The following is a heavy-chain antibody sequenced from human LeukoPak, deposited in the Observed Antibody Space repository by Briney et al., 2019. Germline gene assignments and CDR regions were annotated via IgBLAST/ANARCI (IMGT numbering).Heavy chain of an antibody. Sequence: ASVKVSCKASGYTFTGHYMHWVRQAPGQGLEWTGWINPNSGGTNYAQKFQGRVTMTRDTSISTAYMELSRLRSDDTAVYYCARDLEFTMIVVVITGSGMDVWGQGTTVTVSS. CDR2: INPNSGGT. CDR3: ARDLEFTMIVVVITGSGMDV. J-gene: IGHJ6*02. V-gene: IGHV1-2*02. D-gene: IGHD3-22*01. CDR1: GYTFTGHY.